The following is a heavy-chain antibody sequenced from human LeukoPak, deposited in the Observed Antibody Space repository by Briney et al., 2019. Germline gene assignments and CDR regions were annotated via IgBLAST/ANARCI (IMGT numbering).Heavy chain of an antibody. V-gene: IGHV3-30*04. D-gene: IGHD1-14*01. CDR3: AKDPGQGY. Sequence: GGSLRLSCAASGFTFSSYAMHWVRQAPGKGLEWVAVISYGGSNKYYADSVKGRFTISRDNSKNTLYLQMNSLRAEDTAVYYCAKDPGQGYWGQGTLVTVSS. J-gene: IGHJ4*02. CDR2: ISYGGSNK. CDR1: GFTFSSYA.